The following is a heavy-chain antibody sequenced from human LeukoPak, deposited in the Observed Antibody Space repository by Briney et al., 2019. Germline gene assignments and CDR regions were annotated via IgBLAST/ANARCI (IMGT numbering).Heavy chain of an antibody. J-gene: IGHJ5*02. Sequence: SETLSLTCAVYGGSFSGYYWSWIRQPPGKGLEWIGEISHSGSTNYNPSLKSRVTISVDTSKNQFSLKLSSVTAADTAVYYCARATLDIVVVVAATWSWFDPWGQGTLVTVSS. V-gene: IGHV4-34*01. D-gene: IGHD2-15*01. CDR1: GGSFSGYY. CDR2: ISHSGST. CDR3: ARATLDIVVVVAATWSWFDP.